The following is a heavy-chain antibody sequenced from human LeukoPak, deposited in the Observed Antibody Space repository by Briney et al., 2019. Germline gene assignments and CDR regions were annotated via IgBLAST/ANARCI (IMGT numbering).Heavy chain of an antibody. J-gene: IGHJ4*02. CDR2: ISSSSGYI. V-gene: IGHV3-21*01. CDR3: ARGPIAVADY. Sequence: PGGSLRLSCAASGFTFSSYSMNWVRQAPGKGLEWVSSISSSSGYIYYADSVKGRFTISRDNAKNSLYLQMNSLRAEDTAVYYCARGPIAVADYWGQGTLVTVSS. D-gene: IGHD6-19*01. CDR1: GFTFSSYS.